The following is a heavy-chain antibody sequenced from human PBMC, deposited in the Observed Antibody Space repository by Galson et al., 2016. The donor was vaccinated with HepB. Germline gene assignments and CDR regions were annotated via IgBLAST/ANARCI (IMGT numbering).Heavy chain of an antibody. D-gene: IGHD6-13*01. V-gene: IGHV1-18*01. J-gene: IGHJ4*02. Sequence: SVKVSCKASGYTFNSYGISWVRQAPGQGLEWMGWISAFDDNTNYAQKLQGRITMTTDTSTSTAYMELRSLRSDDTAVYYCAKDHRYSSSWLDFWGQGTLVTVSS. CDR1: GYTFNSYG. CDR3: AKDHRYSSSWLDF. CDR2: ISAFDDNT.